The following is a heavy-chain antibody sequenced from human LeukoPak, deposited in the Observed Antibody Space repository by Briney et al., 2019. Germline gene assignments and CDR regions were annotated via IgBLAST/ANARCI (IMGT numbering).Heavy chain of an antibody. CDR1: GYTFTSYY. D-gene: IGHD6-19*01. J-gene: IGHJ4*02. CDR2: INPSGGST. CDR3: ATRPSGRGLVPED. V-gene: IGHV1-46*01. Sequence: ASVKVSCKASGYTFTSYYMHWVRQALGQGLEWMGIINPSGGSTSYAPQFQGRVTMTRDTSTSTVYMELSSLRSEDTAVYYCATRPSGRGLVPEDWCQGTLVTVSS.